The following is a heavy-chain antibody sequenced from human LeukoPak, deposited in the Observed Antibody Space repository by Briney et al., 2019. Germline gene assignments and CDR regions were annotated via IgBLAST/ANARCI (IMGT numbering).Heavy chain of an antibody. Sequence: GGSLRLSCAASGFTFSSYDMHWVRQATGKGLEWVSAIGTAGDTYYPGSVKGRFTISRENAKNSSYLQMNSLRAGDTAVYYCARSRGSSGWFDYWGQGTLVTVSS. CDR2: IGTAGDT. D-gene: IGHD6-19*01. CDR3: ARSRGSSGWFDY. CDR1: GFTFSSYD. V-gene: IGHV3-13*01. J-gene: IGHJ4*02.